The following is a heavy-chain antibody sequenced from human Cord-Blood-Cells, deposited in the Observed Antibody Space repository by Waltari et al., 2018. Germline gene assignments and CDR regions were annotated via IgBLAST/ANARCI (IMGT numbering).Heavy chain of an antibody. CDR2: INPNSGGT. CDR3: ARGALGSGWYAFDI. J-gene: IGHJ3*02. CDR1: GYTFTGYY. V-gene: IGHV1-2*04. Sequence: QVQLVQSGAEVKKPGAAVKVSCKASGYTFTGYYLHWVGQAPGQGLEWMGWINPNSGGTNYAQKFQGWVTMTRDTSINTAYMELSRLRSDDTAVYYCARGALGSGWYAFDIWGQGTMVTVSS. D-gene: IGHD6-19*01.